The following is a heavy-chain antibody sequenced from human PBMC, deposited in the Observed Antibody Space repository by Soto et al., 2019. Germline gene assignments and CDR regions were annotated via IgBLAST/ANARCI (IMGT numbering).Heavy chain of an antibody. Sequence: QVQLVQYGAEVKKPGASVKVSCKASGFTFSAYYIYWVRQAPGQGLEWIGWINPNSGGTNNAQKLQGRVTMTRDTSTSTVYMELSALIPDDTAVYYCARSLLDEYSSSWRSAYYGMDVWGQGTTVTVSS. CDR2: INPNSGGT. D-gene: IGHD6-13*01. J-gene: IGHJ6*02. CDR3: ARSLLDEYSSSWRSAYYGMDV. V-gene: IGHV1-2*02. CDR1: GFTFSAYY.